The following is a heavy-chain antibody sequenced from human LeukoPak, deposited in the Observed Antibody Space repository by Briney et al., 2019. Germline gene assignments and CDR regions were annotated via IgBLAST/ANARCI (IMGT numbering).Heavy chain of an antibody. J-gene: IGHJ4*02. V-gene: IGHV3-21*01. Sequence: GSLRLSCAASGFTFARYSMNWVRQAPGKGLEWVSSISSGSSNIYYADSVTGRFTISRDNAKNSLYLQMNSLRAEDTAVYYCVRAVEYYYDSSGYAVDYWGQGTLVTVSS. D-gene: IGHD3-22*01. CDR2: ISSGSSNI. CDR1: GFTFARYS. CDR3: VRAVEYYYDSSGYAVDY.